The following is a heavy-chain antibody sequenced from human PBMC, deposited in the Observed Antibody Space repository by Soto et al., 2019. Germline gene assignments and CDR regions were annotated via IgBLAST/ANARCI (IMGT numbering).Heavy chain of an antibody. J-gene: IGHJ5*02. CDR1: GFTFSSYA. V-gene: IGHV3-30-3*02. CDR2: ISYDGSNK. Sequence: GGSLRLSCAASGFTFSSYAMHWVRQAPGKGLEWVAVISYDGSNKYYADSVKGRFTISRDNSKNTLYLQMNSLRAEDTAVYYCAKHPTRIAAANWFDPWGQGTLVTVSS. CDR3: AKHPTRIAAANWFDP. D-gene: IGHD6-25*01.